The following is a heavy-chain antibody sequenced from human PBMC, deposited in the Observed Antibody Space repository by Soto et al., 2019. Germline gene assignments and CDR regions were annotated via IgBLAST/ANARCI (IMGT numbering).Heavy chain of an antibody. V-gene: IGHV1-2*04. CDR3: ARVSSSWSYYYGMDV. CDR1: GYTFTGYY. J-gene: IGHJ6*02. D-gene: IGHD6-13*01. CDR2: INPNSGGT. Sequence: ASVKVSCKASGYTFTGYYMHWVRQAPGQGLEWMGWINPNSGGTNYAQKFQGWVTMTRDTSISTAYMELSRLRSDDTAVYYCARVSSSWSYYYGMDVWGQGTTVTVSS.